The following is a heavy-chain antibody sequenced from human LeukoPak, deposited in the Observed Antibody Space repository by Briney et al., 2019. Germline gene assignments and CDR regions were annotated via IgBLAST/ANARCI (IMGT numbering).Heavy chain of an antibody. J-gene: IGHJ4*02. V-gene: IGHV3-23*01. CDR2: ISGSGGST. D-gene: IGHD1-26*01. CDR1: GFTFSSYA. Sequence: GGSLRLSCAASGFTFSSYAMSWVRQAPWKGLEWVSAISGSGGSTYYADSVKGRFTISRDNSKNTLYLQMNSLRAEDTAVYYCAKDLIVGATKGYFDYWGQGTLVTVSS. CDR3: AKDLIVGATKGYFDY.